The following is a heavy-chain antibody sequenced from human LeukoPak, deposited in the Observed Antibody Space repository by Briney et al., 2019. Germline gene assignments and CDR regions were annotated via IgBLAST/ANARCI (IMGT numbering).Heavy chain of an antibody. V-gene: IGHV1-18*04. D-gene: IGHD6-19*01. CDR2: ISVNNGNT. Sequence: GASVKVSCKASGNTLNTYAITWVRQAPGEGLGWMGWISVNNGNTNYAQKLKGRVTMTTDKSTSTAYMELRSLRSDDTAIYYCTTGGAGFSRYEYWGQGTVVTVST. CDR1: GNTLNTYA. J-gene: IGHJ4*02. CDR3: TTGGAGFSRYEY.